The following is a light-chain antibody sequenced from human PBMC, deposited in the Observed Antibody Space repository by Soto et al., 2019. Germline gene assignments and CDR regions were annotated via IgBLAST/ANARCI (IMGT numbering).Light chain of an antibody. CDR2: ENN. CDR1: SSNIGAGYE. V-gene: IGLV1-40*01. Sequence: QSVLTQPPSVSEAPGQRVTISCTGSSSNIGAGYEAHWYQQVPGTATKLLIYENNNRPSGVPDRVSGSQSGTSASLAITGLQAEDEAEYYCQSYDSSLSGYVFGTGTKVTVL. CDR3: QSYDSSLSGYV. J-gene: IGLJ1*01.